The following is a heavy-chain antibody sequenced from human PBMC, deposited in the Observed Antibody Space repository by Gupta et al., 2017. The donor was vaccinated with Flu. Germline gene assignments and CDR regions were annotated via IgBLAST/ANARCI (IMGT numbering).Heavy chain of an antibody. D-gene: IGHD3-16*01. CDR3: ARRGWGFWGGARESFDI. V-gene: IGHV1-2*02. CDR2: TNTNKGAT. Sequence: PGQGREWMVWTNTNKGATDYEQKLQGRVTRTRDTSINTADMERSRLRSDDAAVYFCARRGWGFWGGARESFDIWGQGTMVTVSS. J-gene: IGHJ3*02.